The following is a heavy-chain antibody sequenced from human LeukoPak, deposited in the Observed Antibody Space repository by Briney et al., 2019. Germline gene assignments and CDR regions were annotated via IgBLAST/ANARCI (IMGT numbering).Heavy chain of an antibody. CDR3: ARHLDYWNYMFDS. D-gene: IGHD1-7*01. V-gene: IGHV4-4*09. J-gene: IGHJ4*02. CDR2: IYTSGST. CDR1: GGSISNYY. Sequence: SETLSLTCTVSGGSISNYYWSWIRQPPGKRLEWIGYIYTSGSTNYNPSLKSQVTISLDTSKNQFSLKLNSVTAADTAVYFCARHLDYWNYMFDSWGQGTLVTVSS.